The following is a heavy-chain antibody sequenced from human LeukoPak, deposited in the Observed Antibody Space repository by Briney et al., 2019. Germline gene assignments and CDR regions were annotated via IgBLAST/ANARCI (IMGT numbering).Heavy chain of an antibody. CDR2: ISSSSSYI. Sequence: PGGSLRLSCAASGFTFSSYGMNWVRQAPGKGLEWVSSISSSSSYIYYADSVKGRFTISRDNSKNTLYLQMNSLRAEDTAVYYCAKDRGAGDWGQGTLVTVSS. V-gene: IGHV3-21*01. CDR1: GFTFSSYG. J-gene: IGHJ4*02. CDR3: AKDRGAGD. D-gene: IGHD6-19*01.